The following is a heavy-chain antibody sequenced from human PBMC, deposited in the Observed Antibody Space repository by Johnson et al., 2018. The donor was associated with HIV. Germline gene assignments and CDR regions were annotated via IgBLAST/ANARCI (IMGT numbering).Heavy chain of an antibody. Sequence: VQLVESGGGVVQPGRSLRLSCAASGFIFSSYAMHWVRQAPGKGLEWVADIKCDGREKYYGDSVKGRLTISRDNAKNSLNLQMNSLRDEVTAVYYCARRTVTALFDIWGHGTLVTVSS. J-gene: IGHJ3*02. D-gene: IGHD4-17*01. CDR3: ARRTVTALFDI. CDR2: IKCDGREK. CDR1: GFIFSSYA. V-gene: IGHV3-7*01.